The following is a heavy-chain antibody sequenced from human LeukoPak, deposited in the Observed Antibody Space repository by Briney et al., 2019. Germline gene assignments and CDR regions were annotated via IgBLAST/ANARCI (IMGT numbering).Heavy chain of an antibody. J-gene: IGHJ4*02. V-gene: IGHV4-31*03. Sequence: PSQTLSLTCTVSGGSISNGGYYWNWIRQHPGKGLEWIGYIYYSGSTYYNPSLKSRVTISVDTSKNRFSLNLSSVTAADTAVYYCASHYYGSGSHNFDYWGQGTLVTVSS. CDR3: ASHYYGSGSHNFDY. D-gene: IGHD3-10*01. CDR2: IYYSGST. CDR1: GGSISNGGYY.